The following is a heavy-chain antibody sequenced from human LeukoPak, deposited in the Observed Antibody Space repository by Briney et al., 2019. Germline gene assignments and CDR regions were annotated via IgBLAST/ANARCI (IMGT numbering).Heavy chain of an antibody. CDR1: GFTFSSYG. CDR2: ISYDGSNK. CDR3: AKFAGGPGPTGTDAFDI. V-gene: IGHV3-30*18. J-gene: IGHJ3*02. Sequence: GGSLRLSCAASGFTFSSYGMHWVRQAPGKGLEWVAVISYDGSNKYYADSVKGRFTISRDNSKNTLYLQMNSLRAEDTAVYYCAKFAGGPGPTGTDAFDIWGQGTMVTVSS. D-gene: IGHD1-14*01.